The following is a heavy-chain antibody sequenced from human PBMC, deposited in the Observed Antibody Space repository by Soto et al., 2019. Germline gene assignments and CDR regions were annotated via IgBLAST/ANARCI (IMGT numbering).Heavy chain of an antibody. CDR2: ITDTGGDA. V-gene: IGHV3-23*01. CDR1: GITFGSRA. Sequence: PGGSLRLSCVASGITFGSRAMSWVRQAPGEWLEWVSTITDTGGDAKYADSVRGRFTISRDNSKKTLYLQMSSLRAEDTAVYYCASLYDSSGYWGQGTLVTVSS. CDR3: ASLYDSSGY. J-gene: IGHJ4*02. D-gene: IGHD3-22*01.